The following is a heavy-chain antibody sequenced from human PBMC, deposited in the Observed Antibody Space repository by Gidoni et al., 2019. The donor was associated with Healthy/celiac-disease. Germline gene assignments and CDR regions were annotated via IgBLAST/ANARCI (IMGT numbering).Heavy chain of an antibody. D-gene: IGHD2-2*01. J-gene: IGHJ6*02. CDR1: GGSFSGDY. CDR3: ARGRIVVVPAAMRPAYYYGMDV. V-gene: IGHV4-34*01. Sequence: QVQLQQWGAGLLTPSETLSLTCAVYGGSFSGDYWCWLRQPPGKGLEWIGEINHSGSTNYNPSLKSRVTISVDTSKNQFSLKLSSVTAADTAVYYCARGRIVVVPAAMRPAYYYGMDVWGQGTTVTVSS. CDR2: INHSGST.